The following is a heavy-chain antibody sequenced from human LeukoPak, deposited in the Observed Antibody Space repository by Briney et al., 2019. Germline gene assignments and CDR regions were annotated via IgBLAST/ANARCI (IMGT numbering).Heavy chain of an antibody. D-gene: IGHD2-2*01. CDR2: IYYSGST. CDR3: ARGSGVVVPAASFDY. V-gene: IGHV4-59*01. Sequence: SETLSLTCTVSGGSISSYYWSWIRQPPGKGLECIGYIYYSGSTTYNPSPKSRVTISVDTSKHQFSLKLSSVTAADTAVYYCARGSGVVVPAASFDYWGQGTLVTVSS. CDR1: GGSISSYY. J-gene: IGHJ4*02.